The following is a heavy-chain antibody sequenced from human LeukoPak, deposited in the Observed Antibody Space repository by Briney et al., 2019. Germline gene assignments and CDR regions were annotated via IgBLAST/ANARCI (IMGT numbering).Heavy chain of an antibody. J-gene: IGHJ4*02. CDR2: ISSSGSTI. D-gene: IGHD1-26*01. V-gene: IGHV3-48*03. Sequence: GGSLRLSCAASGFTFSSYETNWVRQAPGKGLEWVSYISSSGSTIYYADSVKGRFTISRDNAKNSLYLQMNSLRAEDTSVYFCAKAGGTYPHRTFDYWGQGTLVTVSS. CDR3: AKAGGTYPHRTFDY. CDR1: GFTFSSYE.